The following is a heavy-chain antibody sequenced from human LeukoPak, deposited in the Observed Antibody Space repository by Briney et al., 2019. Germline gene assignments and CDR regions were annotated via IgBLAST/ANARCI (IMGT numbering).Heavy chain of an antibody. D-gene: IGHD4-17*01. CDR3: ARDPTTVTTIFDS. V-gene: IGHV4-31*03. Sequence: SETLSLTCTVSGGSISSGGYYWSWIRQHPGKGLEWIGYIYYSGSTYYNPSLKSRLSMSGDTSRNQLSLKLSSVTAADTAVYYCARDPTTVTTIFDSWGQGILVTVSS. J-gene: IGHJ4*02. CDR2: IYYSGST. CDR1: GGSISSGGYY.